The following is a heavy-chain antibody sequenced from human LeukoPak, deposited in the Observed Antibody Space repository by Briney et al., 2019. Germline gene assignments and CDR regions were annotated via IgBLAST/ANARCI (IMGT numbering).Heavy chain of an antibody. CDR2: ISGIGGST. CDR3: AKRGVVIRVILVGFHKEAYYFDS. V-gene: IGHV3-23*01. CDR1: GITLSNYG. D-gene: IGHD3-22*01. Sequence: GGSLRLSCAVSGITLSNYGMSWVSQPPGKGMEWVAGISGIGGSTNYADSVKGRFTISKDNRKNTLYLQMNSLRAEDTAVYFCAKRGVVIRVILVGFHKEAYYFDSWGQGALVTVSS. J-gene: IGHJ4*02.